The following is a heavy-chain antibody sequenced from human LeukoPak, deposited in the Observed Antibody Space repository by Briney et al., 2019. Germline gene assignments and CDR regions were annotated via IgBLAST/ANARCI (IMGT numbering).Heavy chain of an antibody. D-gene: IGHD6-19*01. V-gene: IGHV1-2*02. J-gene: IGHJ4*02. CDR3: ARDPQWLVHYFDY. CDR2: INPNSGGT. CDR1: GYTFTGYY. Sequence: GASVKVSCKASGYTFTGYYMHWVRQAPGQGLEWIGWINPNSGGTNYAQKFQGRVTMTRDTSISTAYMELSRLRSDDTAVYYCARDPQWLVHYFDYWGQGTLVTVSS.